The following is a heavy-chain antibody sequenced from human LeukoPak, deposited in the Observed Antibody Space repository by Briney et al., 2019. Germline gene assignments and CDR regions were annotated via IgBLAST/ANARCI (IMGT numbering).Heavy chain of an antibody. V-gene: IGHV3-74*01. Sequence: PGGSLRLSCAASGFTFSRYSMHWVRHAPGKGLVWVSHVNSDGSGTDYADSGKGRFTISRDNAKNSLYLQMNSLRAEDTAVYYCARDSVPAAMSGLYYYYYYYMDVWGKGTTVTISS. J-gene: IGHJ6*03. D-gene: IGHD2-2*01. CDR1: GFTFSRYS. CDR3: ARDSVPAAMSGLYYYYYYYMDV. CDR2: VNSDGSGT.